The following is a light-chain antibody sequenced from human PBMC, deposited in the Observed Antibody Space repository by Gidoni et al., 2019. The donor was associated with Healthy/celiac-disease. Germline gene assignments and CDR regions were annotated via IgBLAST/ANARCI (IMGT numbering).Light chain of an antibody. CDR2: DAS. CDR1: QNVSSY. J-gene: IGKJ2*04. Sequence: EIVLTQSPATLSLSPGERATISFRASQNVSSYLAWYQQKPGKAARILIYDASTRATGIPARFSGSGSCTDVTITISSIEPEDFAVYYCEQRSNWPMCSFGQGTKLEIK. V-gene: IGKV3-11*01. CDR3: EQRSNWPMCS.